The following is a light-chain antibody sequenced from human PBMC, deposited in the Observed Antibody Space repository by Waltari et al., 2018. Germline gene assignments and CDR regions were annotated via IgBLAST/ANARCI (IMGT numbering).Light chain of an antibody. J-gene: IGLJ2*01. CDR1: SSEIGSFNF. Sequence: QSGLTPPASVSGSPGQSITIPCAATSSEIGSFNFIPWYQQRPGKAPELLVYDVSHRPSGVSTRFSGSKSDNTAALTISGLQAEDEAVYYCSSFSSSTAGIFGGGTKVTVL. CDR3: SSFSSSTAGI. V-gene: IGLV2-14*01. CDR2: DVS.